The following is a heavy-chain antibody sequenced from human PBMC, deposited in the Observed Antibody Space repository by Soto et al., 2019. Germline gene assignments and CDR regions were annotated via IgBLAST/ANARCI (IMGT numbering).Heavy chain of an antibody. CDR3: ARQRRGGYWFDP. J-gene: IGHJ5*02. CDR1: GVSVTNGDYY. Sequence: PSETLSLTCAVSGVSVTNGDYYWSWMRQSPGKALEWIGNIYYSGTTSYNPSLNSRLSISIDTSRNQFSLQVTSVTAADTAIYYCARQRRGGYWFDPWGQGTLVTVYS. CDR2: IYYSGTT. V-gene: IGHV4-30-4*01.